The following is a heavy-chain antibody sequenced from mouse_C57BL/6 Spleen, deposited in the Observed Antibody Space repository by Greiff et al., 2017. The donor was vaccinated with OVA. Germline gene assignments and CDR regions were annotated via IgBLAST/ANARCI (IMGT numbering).Heavy chain of an antibody. D-gene: IGHD1-1*01. CDR3: ARELITTVVSYWYFDV. Sequence: EVQLVESGGGLVKPGGSLKLSCAASGFTFSSYAMSWARQTPEKRLEWVATISDGGSYTYYPDNVKGRFTISRDNAKNNLYLQMSHLKSEDTAMYYCARELITTVVSYWYFDVWGTGTTVTVSS. V-gene: IGHV5-4*01. CDR1: GFTFSSYA. CDR2: ISDGGSYT. J-gene: IGHJ1*03.